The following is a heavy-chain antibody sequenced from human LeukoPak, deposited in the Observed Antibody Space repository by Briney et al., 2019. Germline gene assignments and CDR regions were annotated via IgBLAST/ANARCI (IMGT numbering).Heavy chain of an antibody. V-gene: IGHV3-7*01. Sequence: GGSLRLSCEASEFTLSNYWMSWVRQAPGKGPEWVDNIKHDGSEKYYVDSVKGRFTISRDNAKNSLYLEMNSLRAEDTAVYYCARGGGGIDYWGQGTLVTVSS. D-gene: IGHD3-16*01. CDR2: IKHDGSEK. J-gene: IGHJ4*02. CDR3: ARGGGGIDY. CDR1: EFTLSNYW.